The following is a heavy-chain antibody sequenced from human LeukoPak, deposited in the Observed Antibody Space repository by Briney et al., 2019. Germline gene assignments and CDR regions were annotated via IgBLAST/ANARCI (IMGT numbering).Heavy chain of an antibody. V-gene: IGHV3-48*01. CDR1: GFTFSSYG. D-gene: IGHD3-22*01. CDR3: ARGAYYYED. CDR2: ISSSSSTI. Sequence: GGSLRLSCAASGFTFSSYGMHWVRQAPGKGLEWVPYISSSSSTIYYADSVKGRFTISRDNAKNSLYLQMNSLRAEDTAVYYCARGAYYYEDWGQGTLVTVSS. J-gene: IGHJ4*02.